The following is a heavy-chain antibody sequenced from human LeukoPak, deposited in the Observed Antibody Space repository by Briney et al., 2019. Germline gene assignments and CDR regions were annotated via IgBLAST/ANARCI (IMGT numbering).Heavy chain of an antibody. Sequence: SVKVSCKASGGTFSSYAISWVRQAPGQGLEWMGRIIPILGIANYAQKFQGRVTITADKSTSTAYMELSSLRSEDTAVYYCARPSGIFDSPDYYYYGMDVWGQGTTVTVSS. J-gene: IGHJ6*02. CDR1: GGTFSSYA. CDR2: IIPILGIA. V-gene: IGHV1-69*04. CDR3: ARPSGIFDSPDYYYYGMDV. D-gene: IGHD3-3*01.